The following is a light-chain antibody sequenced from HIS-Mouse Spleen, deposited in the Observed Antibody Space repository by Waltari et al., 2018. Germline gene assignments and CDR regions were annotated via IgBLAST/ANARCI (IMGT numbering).Light chain of an antibody. J-gene: IGLJ2*01. CDR1: RGHSSYA. CDR2: LNSDGSH. V-gene: IGLV4-69*01. Sequence: QLVLTQSPSASASLGASVKLTCPLSRGHSSYAIAWHQQQPEKGPRYLMKLNSDGSHSKGDGIPDRFSGSSSGAERYLTISSLQSEDEADYYCQTWGTGPIFGGGTKLTVL. CDR3: QTWGTGPI.